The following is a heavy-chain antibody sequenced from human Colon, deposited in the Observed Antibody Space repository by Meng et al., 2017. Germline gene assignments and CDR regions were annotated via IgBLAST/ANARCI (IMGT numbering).Heavy chain of an antibody. CDR2: IRPSDSDT. Sequence: GESLKISCKGSGYSFTSYWIGWVRQMPGKGLEWMGIIRPSDSDTRYSPSFQGQVAISADKSITTAYLQWNSLKASDIAMYYCARQSSDSSAYYRVDYWGQGTLVTVSS. D-gene: IGHD3-22*01. CDR1: GYSFTSYW. V-gene: IGHV5-51*01. CDR3: ARQSSDSSAYYRVDY. J-gene: IGHJ4*01.